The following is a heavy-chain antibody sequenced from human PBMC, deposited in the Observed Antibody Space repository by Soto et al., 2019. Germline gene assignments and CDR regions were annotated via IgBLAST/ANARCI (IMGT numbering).Heavy chain of an antibody. Sequence: SETLSLTCTVSGGSISSYYWSWIRQPPGKGLEWIGYIYYSGSTNYNPSLKSRVTISVDTSKNQFSLKLSSVTAADTAVYYCARAMVRAWKLFDPWGQGTLVTVSS. CDR2: IYYSGST. CDR3: ARAMVRAWKLFDP. V-gene: IGHV4-59*01. D-gene: IGHD3-10*01. J-gene: IGHJ5*02. CDR1: GGSISSYY.